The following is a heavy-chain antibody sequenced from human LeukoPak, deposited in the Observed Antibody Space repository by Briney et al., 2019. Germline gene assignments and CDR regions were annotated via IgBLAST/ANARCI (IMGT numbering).Heavy chain of an antibody. CDR3: ARDCGCDCYD. Sequence: SETLSLTCTVSGGSISSGGYYWSWLRQHPGRGLEWIGYIYYSGSTYYNPSLKSRVTISVDTSKNQFSLKLSSVTAADRAVYYCARDCGCDCYDWGQGTLVTVSS. D-gene: IGHD2-21*02. V-gene: IGHV4-31*03. CDR1: GGSISSGGYY. J-gene: IGHJ4*02. CDR2: IYYSGST.